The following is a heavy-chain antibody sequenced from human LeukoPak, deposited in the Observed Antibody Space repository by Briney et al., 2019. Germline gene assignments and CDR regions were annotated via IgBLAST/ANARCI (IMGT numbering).Heavy chain of an antibody. CDR1: GFTFSSYG. CDR2: IRYDGSNK. D-gene: IGHD1-26*01. CDR3: ARSGLWGWELFC. J-gene: IGHJ4*02. Sequence: QTGGSLRLSCAASGFTFSSYGMHWVRQAPGKGLEWVAFIRYDGSNKYYADSVKGRFTISRDNSKNTLHLQMGSLRAEDMAVYYCARSGLWGWELFCWGQGTLVTVSS. V-gene: IGHV3-30*02.